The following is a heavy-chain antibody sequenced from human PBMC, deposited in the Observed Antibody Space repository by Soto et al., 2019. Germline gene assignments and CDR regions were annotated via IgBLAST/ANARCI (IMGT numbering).Heavy chain of an antibody. CDR2: IYYSGST. J-gene: IGHJ4*02. Sequence: SETLSLTCSVSGGSISSSSYSWGWIRQPPGKGLEWIGTIYYSGSTHYNPSLEGRVAISADTPNNQLSLRLSSVTAADTAVYYCARPGNYGSGSYLYYLDYWGQGTLVTVSS. D-gene: IGHD3-10*01. V-gene: IGHV4-39*01. CDR3: ARPGNYGSGSYLYYLDY. CDR1: GGSISSSSYS.